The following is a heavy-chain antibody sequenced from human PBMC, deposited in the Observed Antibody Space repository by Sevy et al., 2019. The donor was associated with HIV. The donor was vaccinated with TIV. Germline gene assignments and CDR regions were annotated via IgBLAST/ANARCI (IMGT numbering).Heavy chain of an antibody. CDR1: GFSFSDSY. J-gene: IGHJ2*01. CDR2: ISSSGTTI. CDR3: AREGDLRYFDL. Sequence: GRSLRLSCAASGFSFSDSYMSWIRQTPGKGLEWVSYISSSGTTIYYADSVKGRFTISRDNAKNSLYLQMNSLRAEDTALYYCAREGDLRYFDLWGRGTLVTVSS. V-gene: IGHV3-11*01. D-gene: IGHD3-10*01.